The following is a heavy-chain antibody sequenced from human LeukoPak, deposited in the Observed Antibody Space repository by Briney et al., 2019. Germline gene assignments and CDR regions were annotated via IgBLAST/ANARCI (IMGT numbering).Heavy chain of an antibody. J-gene: IGHJ4*02. CDR2: ISSSGSTI. D-gene: IGHD6-19*01. Sequence: PGGSLRLSCAASGFTFSSYEMNWFRQAPGKGLEWVSYISSSGSTIYYADSVKGRFTISRDNAKNSLYLQMNSLRAEDTAVYYCARVRGSGWYLDYFDYWGQGTLVTVSS. V-gene: IGHV3-48*03. CDR3: ARVRGSGWYLDYFDY. CDR1: GFTFSSYE.